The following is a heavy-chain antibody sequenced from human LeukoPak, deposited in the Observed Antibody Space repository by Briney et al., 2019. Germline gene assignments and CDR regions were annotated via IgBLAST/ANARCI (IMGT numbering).Heavy chain of an antibody. CDR2: IYTSGST. CDR1: GGSISSYC. J-gene: IGHJ5*02. Sequence: SETLSLTCTVSGGSISSYCWTWIRQPAGKGLEWIGRIYTSGSTNYNPSLKSRVTISVDTSKNQFSLKLSSVTAADTAVYYCARADSSGYYTWFDPWGQGTLVTVSS. D-gene: IGHD3-22*01. V-gene: IGHV4-4*07. CDR3: ARADSSGYYTWFDP.